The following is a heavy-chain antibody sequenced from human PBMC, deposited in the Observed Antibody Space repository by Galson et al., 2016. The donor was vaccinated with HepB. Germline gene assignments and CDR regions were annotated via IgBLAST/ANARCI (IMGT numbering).Heavy chain of an antibody. CDR1: GFPFSSYW. J-gene: IGHJ4*02. V-gene: IGHV3-7*01. D-gene: IGHD2-2*02. CDR3: ARDKGYTTFDY. Sequence: SLRLSCAASGFPFSSYWITWVRQAPGKGLEFVANINQDGSEINYVGSVKGRFTISRDNAKNSLFLQMNSLRAEDTAVYYCARDKGYTTFDYWGQGTLVTVSS. CDR2: INQDGSEI.